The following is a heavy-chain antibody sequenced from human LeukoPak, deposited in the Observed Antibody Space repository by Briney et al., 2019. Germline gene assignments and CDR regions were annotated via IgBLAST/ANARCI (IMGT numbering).Heavy chain of an antibody. V-gene: IGHV3-23*01. D-gene: IGHD7-27*01. CDR3: ATSLGPLTEY. CDR1: GFTFSSYA. CDR2: ISGSGGST. Sequence: GGSLRLSCAASGFTFSSYAMTWVRQAPGKGLEWVSAISGSGGSTYYANSVKGRFTISRDNSKNTLYLQMNSLRAEDTAVYYCATSLGPLTEYWGQGTLVSVSS. J-gene: IGHJ4*02.